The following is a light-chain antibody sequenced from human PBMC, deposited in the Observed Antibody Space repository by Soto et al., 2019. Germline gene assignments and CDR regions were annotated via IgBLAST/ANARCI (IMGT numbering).Light chain of an antibody. J-gene: IGLJ1*01. V-gene: IGLV3-21*02. CDR3: QVWDSSSDHYV. CDR1: NIGDKN. Sequence: SYELTQPPSVSVAPGQTARIACGGNNIGDKNVFWYQQKPGQAPVLVVSDDSDRPSGIPERFSGSNSGNTATLTISRVEAGDESDYYCQVWDSSSDHYVFGTGTKLTVL. CDR2: DDS.